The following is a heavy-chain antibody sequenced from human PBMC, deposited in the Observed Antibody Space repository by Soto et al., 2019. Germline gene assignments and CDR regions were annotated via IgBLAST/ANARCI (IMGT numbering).Heavy chain of an antibody. CDR2: IWYDGSNK. CDR3: ARPRYDGSGTPFDH. J-gene: IGHJ4*02. Sequence: GGSLRVSCAASGFTFSSYGMHWVRQAPGKGLEWVAVIWYDGSNKYYADSVKGRFTISRDNSKNTLYLQMNSLRAEDTAVYYCARPRYDGSGTPFDHWGLGTLVTVSS. D-gene: IGHD3-22*01. CDR1: GFTFSSYG. V-gene: IGHV3-33*01.